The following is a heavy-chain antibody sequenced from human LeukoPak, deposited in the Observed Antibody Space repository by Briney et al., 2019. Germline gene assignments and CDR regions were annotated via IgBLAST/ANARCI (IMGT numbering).Heavy chain of an antibody. CDR2: INNDGSAT. D-gene: IGHD4/OR15-4a*01. Sequence: GGSLTLSRAASGFTFSAFWMSCVRQAPGEGLMWVSQINNDGSATKYADSVKGRSSISRDNAKYTLYLQMNSLRAEDTAVYYCARDRLLRDLPSTDCGQGSLVTVSS. J-gene: IGHJ4*02. V-gene: IGHV3-74*03. CDR3: ARDRLLRDLPSTD. CDR1: GFTFSAFW.